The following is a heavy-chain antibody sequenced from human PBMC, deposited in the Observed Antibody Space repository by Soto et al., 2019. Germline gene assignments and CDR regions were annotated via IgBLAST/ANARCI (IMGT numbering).Heavy chain of an antibody. CDR2: ISAYNGNT. Sequence: QVQLVQSGAEVKKPGASVKVSCKASGYTFTSYGISWVRQAPGQGLEWMGWISAYNGNTNYAQKLQGRLTMTTDTSTSTAYMELRSLRSDDTAVYYCARDSGRLYKQWLALFDYWGQGTLVTVSS. CDR1: GYTFTSYG. CDR3: ARDSGRLYKQWLALFDY. J-gene: IGHJ4*02. V-gene: IGHV1-18*01. D-gene: IGHD6-19*01.